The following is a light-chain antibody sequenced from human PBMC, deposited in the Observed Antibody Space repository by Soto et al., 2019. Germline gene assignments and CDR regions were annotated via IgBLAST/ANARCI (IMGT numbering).Light chain of an antibody. CDR3: QNDYGSPWT. CDR1: QGISTY. J-gene: IGKJ1*01. Sequence: DIQMTQSPSSLSASVGDRVTITCRASQGISTYLVWYQQKPGTVPKLLIFAASILQSGVPSRFSGSGSGTEFTLTISSLQPEDVATYYCQNDYGSPWTFGQGTKVEIK. CDR2: AAS. V-gene: IGKV1-27*01.